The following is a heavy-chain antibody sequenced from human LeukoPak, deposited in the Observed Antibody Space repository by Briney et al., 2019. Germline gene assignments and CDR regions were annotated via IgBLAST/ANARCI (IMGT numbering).Heavy chain of an antibody. D-gene: IGHD6-19*01. CDR3: AKGIYSSGWSYFDY. CDR2: LSGSGITT. V-gene: IGHV3-23*01. Sequence: GGSLRLSCAASGFTFSNSAMSGVREARGKGLEWVSTLSGSGITTYYADSVKGRFTISRENSKNTLYLQMNTLRAEDTAVYSCAKGIYSSGWSYFDYWGHGTLVTVSS. J-gene: IGHJ4*01. CDR1: GFTFSNSA.